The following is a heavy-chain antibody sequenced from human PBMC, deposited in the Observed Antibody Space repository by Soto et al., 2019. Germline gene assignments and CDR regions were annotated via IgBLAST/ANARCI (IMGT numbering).Heavy chain of an antibody. J-gene: IGHJ5*02. V-gene: IGHV4-59*07. CDR2: VYFSGNT. Sequence: PSDTLSLTCTVPGGSLSSYYWTWIRQSPGKGLEWIGYVYFSGNTNYNPSLKSRVTISIDTSKNQFSLRLASVTAADTAFYYCGSVRPSGYVLSWGQGTLVTVSS. D-gene: IGHD6-25*01. CDR1: GGSLSSYY. CDR3: GSVRPSGYVLS.